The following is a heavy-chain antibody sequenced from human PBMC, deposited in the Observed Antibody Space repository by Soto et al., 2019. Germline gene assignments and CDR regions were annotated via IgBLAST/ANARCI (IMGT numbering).Heavy chain of an antibody. CDR3: ARKAKDYYGSGRPRYYYMDV. J-gene: IGHJ6*03. Sequence: GGLLRLSCAAAGVTFSSYAMNWVRQAPGKGLEWVSYISSSSSTIYYADSVKGRFTISRDNAKNSLYLQMNSLRAEDTAVYYCARKAKDYYGSGRPRYYYMDVWGKGTTVTVSS. CDR2: ISSSSSTI. CDR1: GVTFSSYA. D-gene: IGHD3-10*01. V-gene: IGHV3-48*01.